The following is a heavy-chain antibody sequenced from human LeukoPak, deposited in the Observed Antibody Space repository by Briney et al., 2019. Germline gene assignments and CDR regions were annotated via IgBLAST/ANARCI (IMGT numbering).Heavy chain of an antibody. CDR3: AKVYDFWSVNEGYFDY. D-gene: IGHD3-3*01. CDR1: GFTFSSYG. V-gene: IGHV3-30*02. Sequence: QPGGSLRLPCAASGFTFSSYGMHWVRQAPGKGLEWVAFIRYDGSNKYYADSVKGRFTISRDNSKNTLYLQMNSLRAEDTAVYYCAKVYDFWSVNEGYFDYWGQGTLVTVSS. CDR2: IRYDGSNK. J-gene: IGHJ4*02.